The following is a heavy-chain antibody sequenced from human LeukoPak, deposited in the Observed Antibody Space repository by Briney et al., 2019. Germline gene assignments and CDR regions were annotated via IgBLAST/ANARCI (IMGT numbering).Heavy chain of an antibody. V-gene: IGHV3-30*01. J-gene: IGHJ4*02. CDR3: ASVNYYDTSLPGDS. Sequence: GGSLRLSCAASGFSFSSYTMHWVRQAPGKGLEWVALISYDGSNKYYADSVKGRFTISRDNSKSTLFLQMNSLRPEDTAVYYCASVNYYDTSLPGDSWGQGILVTVSS. D-gene: IGHD3-22*01. CDR1: GFSFSSYT. CDR2: ISYDGSNK.